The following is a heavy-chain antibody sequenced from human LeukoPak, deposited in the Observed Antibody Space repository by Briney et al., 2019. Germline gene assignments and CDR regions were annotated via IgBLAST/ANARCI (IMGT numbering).Heavy chain of an antibody. J-gene: IGHJ4*02. CDR2: FDPEDGET. CDR1: GYTLTELS. Sequence: GASVKVSCKVSGYTLTELSMHWVRQAPGKGLEWMGGFDPEDGETIYAQKFQGRVTMTEDTSTDTAYMELSSLRSEDTAVYYCATVTQAGYSAAFDYWGQGTLVTVSS. CDR3: ATVTQAGYSAAFDY. D-gene: IGHD6-13*01. V-gene: IGHV1-24*01.